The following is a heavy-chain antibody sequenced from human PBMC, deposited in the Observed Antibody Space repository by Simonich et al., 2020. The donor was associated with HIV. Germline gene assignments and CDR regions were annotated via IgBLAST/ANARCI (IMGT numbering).Heavy chain of an antibody. Sequence: QVQLQQWGAGLLKPSETLSLTCAVYGGSFSGYYWSWNRQPPGKGLEGIGEINHSGSTNDNPSLTSRVTISVDTSKNQFSLKLSSVTAADTAVYYCARRHPTTVTTPYFDYWGQGTLVTVSS. J-gene: IGHJ4*02. V-gene: IGHV4-34*01. D-gene: IGHD4-17*01. CDR2: INHSGST. CDR3: ARRHPTTVTTPYFDY. CDR1: GGSFSGYY.